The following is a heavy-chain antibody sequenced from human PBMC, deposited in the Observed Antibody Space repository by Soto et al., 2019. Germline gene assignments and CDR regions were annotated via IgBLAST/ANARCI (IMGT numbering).Heavy chain of an antibody. CDR1: GYSFTSYW. CDR2: IYPGDSDT. D-gene: IGHD1-1*01. CDR3: VKSGDNYNLLDY. V-gene: IGHV5-51*01. J-gene: IGHJ4*01. Sequence: PGESLKISCKGSGYSFTSYWIGWVRQMPGKGLEWMGIIYPGDSDTRYSPSFQGQVTISADKSISTAYLQISSLRGDDTATYYCVKSGDNYNLLDYRGHGTPVTVSS.